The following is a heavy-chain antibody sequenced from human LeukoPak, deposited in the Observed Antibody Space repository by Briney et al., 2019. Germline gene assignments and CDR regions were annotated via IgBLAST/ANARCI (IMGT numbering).Heavy chain of an antibody. CDR2: IYYSGST. V-gene: IGHV4-59*12. D-gene: IGHD2-2*02. Sequence: SETLSLTCTVSGGSISSYYWSWIRQPPGKGLEWIGYIYYSGSTNYNPSLKSRVTMSVDTSKNQFSLKLSSVTAADTAVYYCAGTVVVPAAIFRDYYFDYWGQGTLVTVSS. J-gene: IGHJ4*02. CDR3: AGTVVVPAAIFRDYYFDY. CDR1: GGSISSYY.